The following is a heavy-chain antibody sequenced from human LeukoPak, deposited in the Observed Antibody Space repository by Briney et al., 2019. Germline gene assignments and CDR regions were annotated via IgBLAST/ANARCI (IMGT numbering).Heavy chain of an antibody. V-gene: IGHV3-23*01. J-gene: IGHJ4*02. CDR1: GFTFSDYW. D-gene: IGHD3-3*01. Sequence: GGSLRLSCAASGFTFSDYWMHWVRQAPGKGLEWVSGISGSGGRTYYADSVKGRFTISRDNSKNTLYLQMNSLRAEDTAVYYCAKSDDFWSGLDYWGQGTLVTVSS. CDR2: ISGSGGRT. CDR3: AKSDDFWSGLDY.